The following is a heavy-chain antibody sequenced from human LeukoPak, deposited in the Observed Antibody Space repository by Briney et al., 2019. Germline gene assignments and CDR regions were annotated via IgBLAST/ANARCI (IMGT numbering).Heavy chain of an antibody. Sequence: SETLSLTCSVSGDSINTGSHYWGWIRQAPGKGLEWFVSIFYSGRTFSTPSLKRLVTSSLDTTKTQYSLRMTSVTAAATAVYYCARQVAVVEPTDPNWFDSWGQGTLVTVYS. CDR1: GDSINTGSHY. V-gene: IGHV4-39*07. CDR2: IFYSGRT. D-gene: IGHD2-21*01. CDR3: ARQVAVVEPTDPNWFDS. J-gene: IGHJ5*01.